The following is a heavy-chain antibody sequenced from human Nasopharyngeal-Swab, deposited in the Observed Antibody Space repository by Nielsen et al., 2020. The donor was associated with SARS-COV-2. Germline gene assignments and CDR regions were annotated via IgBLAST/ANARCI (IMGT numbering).Heavy chain of an antibody. CDR2: VSGSGGTT. CDR3: AKDRYCSGGACYFSGFDY. D-gene: IGHD2-15*01. J-gene: IGHJ4*02. Sequence: WIRQPPGKGLEWVSGVSGSGGTTKYADSVKGRFTISRGNSKNKLYLQMHSLRVEDTAVYYCAKDRYCSGGACYFSGFDYWGLGTLGTVSS. V-gene: IGHV3-23*01.